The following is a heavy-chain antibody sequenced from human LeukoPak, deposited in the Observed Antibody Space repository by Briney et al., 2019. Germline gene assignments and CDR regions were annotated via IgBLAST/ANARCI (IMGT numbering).Heavy chain of an antibody. D-gene: IGHD3-16*02. CDR3: ARGIYDYVWGSYPLDY. J-gene: IGHJ4*02. Sequence: GGSLRLSCAASGFTFSSYGMHWVRQAPGKGLEWVAFIRYDGSNKYYADSVKGRFTISRDNSKNTLYLQMNSLRAEDTAVYYCARGIYDYVWGSYPLDYWGQGTLVTVSS. CDR2: IRYDGSNK. CDR1: GFTFSSYG. V-gene: IGHV3-30*02.